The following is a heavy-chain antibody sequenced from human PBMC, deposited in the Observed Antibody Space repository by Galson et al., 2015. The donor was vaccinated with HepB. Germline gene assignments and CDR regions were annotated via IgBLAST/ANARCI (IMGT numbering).Heavy chain of an antibody. V-gene: IGHV3-33*01. J-gene: IGHJ4*02. CDR2: IWYDGSNK. CDR3: ARDLLQVQWLVLDY. D-gene: IGHD6-19*01. CDR1: GFTFSSYG. Sequence: SLRLSCAASGFTFSSYGMHWVRQAPGKGLEWVAVIWYDGSNKCYADSVKGRFTISRDNSKNTLYLQMNSLRAEDTAVYYCARDLLQVQWLVLDYWGQGTLVTVSS.